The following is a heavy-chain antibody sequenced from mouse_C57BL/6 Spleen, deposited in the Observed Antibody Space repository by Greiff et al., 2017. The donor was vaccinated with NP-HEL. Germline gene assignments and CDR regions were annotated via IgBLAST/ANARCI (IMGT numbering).Heavy chain of an antibody. CDR3: ATPYGNYAMDY. CDR1: GFSLTSYG. CDR2: IWSGGST. V-gene: IGHV2-4*01. D-gene: IGHD2-1*01. Sequence: QVQLQQSGPGLVQPSQSLSITCTVSGFSLTSYGVHWVRQPPGTGLEWLGVIWSGGSTDYNAAFISRLSISKDNSKSQVFFKMNSLQADDTAIYYCATPYGNYAMDYWGQGTSVTVSS. J-gene: IGHJ4*01.